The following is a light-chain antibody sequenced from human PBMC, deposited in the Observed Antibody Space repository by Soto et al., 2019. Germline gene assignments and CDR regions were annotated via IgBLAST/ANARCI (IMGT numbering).Light chain of an antibody. J-gene: IGKJ1*01. V-gene: IGKV2-30*01. Sequence: DVVMTQSPLSLPVTLGQSASISCRSSQSIAYSDGYTYMNWFQQRPGQSPRRLISLTSRRDSGDPGRFSGSGSCTDFTLTISRVEAEDFCIYYCRQSTPWPPTCGRGITVEIK. CDR3: RQSTPWPPT. CDR1: QSIAYSDGYTY. CDR2: LTS.